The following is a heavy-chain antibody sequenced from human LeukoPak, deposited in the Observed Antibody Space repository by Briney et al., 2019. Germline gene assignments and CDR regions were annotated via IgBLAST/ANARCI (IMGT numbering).Heavy chain of an antibody. D-gene: IGHD6-19*01. CDR1: GFTFSSYA. CDR2: ISYDGTNK. CDR3: ARDRSSSGWYFDY. Sequence: PGGSLRLSCAASGFTFSSYAIHWVRQAPGKGLEWVAVISYDGTNKYYADSVKGRFTISRDNSKNTLYLQMNSLRAEDTAVYYCARDRSSSGWYFDYWGQGILVTVSS. J-gene: IGHJ4*02. V-gene: IGHV3-30*04.